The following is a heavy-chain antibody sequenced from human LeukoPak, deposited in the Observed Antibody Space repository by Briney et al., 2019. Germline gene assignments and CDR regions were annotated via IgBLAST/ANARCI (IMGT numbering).Heavy chain of an antibody. CDR2: IRGSGGST. J-gene: IGHJ6*02. CDR1: GFTFSSYA. CDR3: AKAPAAATKYYYGMDV. D-gene: IGHD6-13*01. Sequence: GGSLRLSCAASGFTFSSYAMSWVRQALGKGLEWVSAIRGSGGSTYYADSVKGRFTISRDNSKNTLYLQMNSLRVEDTAVYYCAKAPAAATKYYYGMDVWGQGTTVTVSS. V-gene: IGHV3-23*01.